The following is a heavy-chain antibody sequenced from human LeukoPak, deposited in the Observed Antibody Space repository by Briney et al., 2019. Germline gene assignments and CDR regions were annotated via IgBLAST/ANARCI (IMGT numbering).Heavy chain of an antibody. CDR1: GFTFSSYA. V-gene: IGHV3-30-3*01. CDR2: ISYDGSNK. J-gene: IGHJ4*02. Sequence: GRSLRLSCAASGFTFSSYAMHWVRQAPGKGLEWVAVISYDGSNKYYADSVKGRFTISRDNSKNTLYLQMNSLRAEDTAVYYCARDHTAAAGLDYWGQGTLVTVSS. CDR3: ARDHTAAAGLDY. D-gene: IGHD6-13*01.